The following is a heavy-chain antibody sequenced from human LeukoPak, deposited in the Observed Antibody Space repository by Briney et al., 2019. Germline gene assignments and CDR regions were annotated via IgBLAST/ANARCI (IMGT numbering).Heavy chain of an antibody. CDR1: GYSFTSYW. CDR3: ARLNLRGNYYYGMDV. CDR2: IYPGDSDT. V-gene: IGHV5-51*01. Sequence: GESLKISCKGSGYSFTSYWIGWVRQMPGKGLEWMGIIYPGDSDTRYSPSFQGQVTISAHKSISTAYLQWSSLKASDTAMYYCARLNLRGNYYYGMDVWGQGTTVTVSS. D-gene: IGHD4-17*01. J-gene: IGHJ6*02.